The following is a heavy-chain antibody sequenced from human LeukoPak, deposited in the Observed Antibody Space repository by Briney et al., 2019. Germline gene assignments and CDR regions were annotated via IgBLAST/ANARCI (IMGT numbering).Heavy chain of an antibody. CDR2: IYFAGST. V-gene: IGHV4-30-4*01. CDR1: GGSITSGDSY. Sequence: SETLSLTCSVSGGSITSGDSYWSWIRQPPGKGLEWFGYIYFAGSTSYNPSLKSRVTISVDRTKNQLSLKLSSVTAADTAVYYCAREHQNCTSTSCSDWFDPWGLGTLVTVSS. J-gene: IGHJ5*02. CDR3: AREHQNCTSTSCSDWFDP. D-gene: IGHD2-2*01.